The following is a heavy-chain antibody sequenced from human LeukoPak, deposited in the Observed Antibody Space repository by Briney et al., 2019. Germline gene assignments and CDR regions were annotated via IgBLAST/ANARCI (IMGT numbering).Heavy chain of an antibody. CDR3: AKAKTSPGFPFEH. V-gene: IGHV3-53*01. CDR2: MYSGGST. D-gene: IGHD3-9*01. Sequence: PGGSLRLSCAASGFTVSTNFMSWVRQPPGKGLECVSFMYSGGSTYYADSVKGRFTISRDTSKNTLYLQMNSLRAEDTALYYCAKAKTSPGFPFEHWGLGTLVVVSA. J-gene: IGHJ4*02. CDR1: GFTVSTNF.